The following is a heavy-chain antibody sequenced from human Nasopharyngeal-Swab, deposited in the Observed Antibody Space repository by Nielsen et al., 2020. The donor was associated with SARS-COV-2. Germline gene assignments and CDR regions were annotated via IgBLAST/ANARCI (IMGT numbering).Heavy chain of an antibody. CDR2: ISSSSSYI. Sequence: GESLKISCAASGFTFSSYSMNWVRQAPGKGLEWVSSISSSSSYIYYADSVKGRFPISRDNAKNSLYLQMNSLRAEDTAVYYCARDKRAEEDYYDSSGYGGRDAFDIWGQGTMVTVSS. J-gene: IGHJ3*02. CDR3: ARDKRAEEDYYDSSGYGGRDAFDI. D-gene: IGHD3-22*01. CDR1: GFTFSSYS. V-gene: IGHV3-21*01.